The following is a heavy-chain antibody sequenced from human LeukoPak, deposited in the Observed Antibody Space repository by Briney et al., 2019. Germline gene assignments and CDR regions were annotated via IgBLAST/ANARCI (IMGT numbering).Heavy chain of an antibody. D-gene: IGHD6-13*01. CDR1: GYTFTNYW. Sequence: GESLKISCKGSGYTFTNYWIGWGRQLPGKGLEWMGIIYPDDSETAFSPSFQGQVTISADKSINTAFLQWSSLKASDTAMYYCARSQDSSSDAFDIWGQGTMVTVSS. V-gene: IGHV5-51*01. CDR3: ARSQDSSSDAFDI. CDR2: IYPDDSET. J-gene: IGHJ3*02.